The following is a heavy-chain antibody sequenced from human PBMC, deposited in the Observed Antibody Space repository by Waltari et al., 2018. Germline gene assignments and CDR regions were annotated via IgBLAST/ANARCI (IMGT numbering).Heavy chain of an antibody. CDR2: IYYSGST. D-gene: IGHD6-19*01. J-gene: IGHJ2*01. V-gene: IGHV4-59*12. CDR3: ARGFLYSSGWDPMDL. Sequence: QVQLQESGPGLVKPSETLSLTCTVSGGSISSYYWSWIRQPPGKGLAWIGYIYYSGSTNYNPSLKSRVTISVDTSKNQSSLKLSSVTAADTAVYYCARGFLYSSGWDPMDLWGRGTLVTVSS. CDR1: GGSISSYY.